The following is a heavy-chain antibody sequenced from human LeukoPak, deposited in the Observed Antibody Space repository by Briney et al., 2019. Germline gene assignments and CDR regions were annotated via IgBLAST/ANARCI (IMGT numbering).Heavy chain of an antibody. D-gene: IGHD6-19*01. CDR1: GYTFTGYY. V-gene: IGHV1-2*06. Sequence: ASVTVSCKASGYTFTGYYMHWVRQAPGQGLEWMGRINPNSGGTNYAQKFQGRVTMTRDTSTSTVYMELSSLRSEDTAVYYCARGEYSSGLRSYFDYWGQGTLVTVSS. CDR2: INPNSGGT. CDR3: ARGEYSSGLRSYFDY. J-gene: IGHJ4*02.